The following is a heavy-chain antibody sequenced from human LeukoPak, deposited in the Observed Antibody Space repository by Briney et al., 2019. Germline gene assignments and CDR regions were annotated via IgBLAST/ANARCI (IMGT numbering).Heavy chain of an antibody. J-gene: IGHJ4*02. CDR1: GYTFTSYA. CDR2: INAGNGNT. Sequence: ASVKVSCKASGYTFTSYAMHWVRQAPGQRLEWMGWINAGNGNTKYSQKFQGRVTITRDTSASTAYMELSSLRSEDTAVYYCARIQAIAAAGFGYWGQGTLVTVSS. CDR3: ARIQAIAAAGFGY. V-gene: IGHV1-3*01. D-gene: IGHD6-13*01.